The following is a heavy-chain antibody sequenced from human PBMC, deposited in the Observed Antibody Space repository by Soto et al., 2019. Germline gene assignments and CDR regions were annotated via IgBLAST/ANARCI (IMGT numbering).Heavy chain of an antibody. CDR2: IYHSGST. CDR3: ARDLGSSGWYGGFDY. J-gene: IGHJ4*02. V-gene: IGHV4-30-2*01. Sequence: SETLSLTCAVSGGSISSVGYSWRWIRQPPGKGLEWSGYIYHSGSTNYNPSLKSRVTISVDTSKNQFSLKLSSVTAADTAVYYCARDLGSSGWYGGFDYWGQGTLVTVSS. CDR1: GGSISSVGYS. D-gene: IGHD6-19*01.